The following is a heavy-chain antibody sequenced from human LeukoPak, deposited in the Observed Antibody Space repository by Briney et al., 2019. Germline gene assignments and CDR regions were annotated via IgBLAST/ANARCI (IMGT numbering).Heavy chain of an antibody. CDR3: ARGGYYYGSGTYYGMDV. J-gene: IGHJ6*02. Sequence: SETLSLTCTVSGGSISSYYWSWIRQPPGKGLGWIGYIYYSGSTNYNPSLKSRVTISVDTSKNQFSLKLSSVTAADTAVYYCARGGYYYGSGTYYGMDVWGQGTTVTVSS. CDR1: GGSISSYY. CDR2: IYYSGST. D-gene: IGHD3-10*01. V-gene: IGHV4-59*01.